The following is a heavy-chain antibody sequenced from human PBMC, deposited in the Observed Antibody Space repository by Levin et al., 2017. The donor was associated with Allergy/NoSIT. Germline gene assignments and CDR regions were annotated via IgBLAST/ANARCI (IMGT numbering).Heavy chain of an antibody. D-gene: IGHD2-2*01. CDR1: GGSISSSSYY. CDR2: IYYSGST. Sequence: GSLRLSCTVSGGSISSSSYYWGWIRQPPGTGLEWIGSIYYSGSTYYNPSLKSRVTISVDTSKNQFSLKLSSVTAADTAVYYCAASLGYCSSTSCYGGDAFDIWGQGTMVTVSS. J-gene: IGHJ3*02. CDR3: AASLGYCSSTSCYGGDAFDI. V-gene: IGHV4-39*01.